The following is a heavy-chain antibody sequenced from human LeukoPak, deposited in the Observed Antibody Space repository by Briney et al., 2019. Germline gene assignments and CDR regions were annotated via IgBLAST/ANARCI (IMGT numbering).Heavy chain of an antibody. CDR2: IHYSGST. J-gene: IGHJ5*02. CDR3: ARLDARNSYYDFWSGRNWFDP. D-gene: IGHD3-3*01. Sequence: MASETLSLTCTVSGGSISSYYWSWIRQPPGKGLEWIGYIHYSGSTNHNPSLKSRITISVDTSKNQLSLKLTSVTAAETAVYYCARLDARNSYYDFWSGRNWFDPWGQGTLVTVSS. CDR1: GGSISSYY. V-gene: IGHV4-59*01.